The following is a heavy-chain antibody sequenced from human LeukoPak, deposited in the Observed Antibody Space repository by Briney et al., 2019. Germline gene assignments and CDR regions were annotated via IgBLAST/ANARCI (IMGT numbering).Heavy chain of an antibody. Sequence: ASVKVSCKASGYIFNDYCIHWVRQAPGQGLEWMGWINPKRGGTKYVQKFQGRVTMTSDTSMSTVYMEMSRLRSDDTAVYYCARVRYDYGAKDIGYWGQGTLVTVSS. CDR3: ARVRYDYGAKDIGY. CDR2: INPKRGGT. CDR1: GYIFNDYC. J-gene: IGHJ4*02. D-gene: IGHD4-23*01. V-gene: IGHV1-2*02.